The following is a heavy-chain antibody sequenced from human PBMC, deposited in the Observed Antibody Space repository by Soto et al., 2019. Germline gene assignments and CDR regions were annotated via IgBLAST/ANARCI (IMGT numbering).Heavy chain of an antibody. CDR3: ARTTYSSSWYDH. V-gene: IGHV3-74*01. D-gene: IGHD6-13*01. CDR1: GFTFSGYW. Sequence: PGGSLRLSCAASGFTFSGYWMHWVRQAPGKGLVWVSRINSDGSSTSYADSVKGRFTISRDNAKNTLYLQMNSLRAEDTAVYYCARTTYSSSWYDHWGQGTLVTVSS. CDR2: INSDGSST. J-gene: IGHJ5*02.